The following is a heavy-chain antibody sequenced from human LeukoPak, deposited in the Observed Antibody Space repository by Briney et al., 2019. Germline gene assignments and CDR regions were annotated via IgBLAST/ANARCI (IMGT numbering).Heavy chain of an antibody. D-gene: IGHD4-17*01. CDR1: GGTFSSYA. Sequence: GASVKVSCKASGGTFSSYAISWVRQAPGQGLEWMGGIIPIFGTANYAQKFQGRVTITADESTSTAYMELSSLRSEDTAVYYCARDYGGDYVHYFGYWGQGTLVTVSS. CDR2: IIPIFGTA. V-gene: IGHV1-69*13. CDR3: ARDYGGDYVHYFGY. J-gene: IGHJ4*02.